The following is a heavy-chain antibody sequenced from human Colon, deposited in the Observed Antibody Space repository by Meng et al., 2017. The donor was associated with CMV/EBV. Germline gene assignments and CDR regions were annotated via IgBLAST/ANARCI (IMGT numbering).Heavy chain of an antibody. J-gene: IGHJ4*02. CDR1: CESLSGDF. D-gene: IGHD6-19*01. Sequence: YCESLSGDFWTWIRQTPGKEPEWIGEIDHSRSTNYNPSLKSRVTISEDSSKNQFSLKLNSVTAADTAVYYCARGGVRAFAISGWYTFWGQGTLVTVSS. CDR2: IDHSRST. V-gene: IGHV4-34*01. CDR3: ARGGVRAFAISGWYTF.